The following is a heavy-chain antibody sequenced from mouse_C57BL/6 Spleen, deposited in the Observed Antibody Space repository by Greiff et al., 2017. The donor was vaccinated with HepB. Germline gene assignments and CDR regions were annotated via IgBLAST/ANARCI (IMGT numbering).Heavy chain of an antibody. Sequence: QVQLKESGAELMKPGASVKLSCKATGYTFTGYWIEWVKQRPGHGLEWIGEILPGSGSTNYNEKFKGKATFTADTSSNTAYMQLSSLTTEDSAIYYCAKGGYYGNYVNYYAMDYWGQGTSVTVSS. D-gene: IGHD2-1*01. V-gene: IGHV1-9*01. CDR3: AKGGYYGNYVNYYAMDY. CDR2: ILPGSGST. CDR1: GYTFTGYW. J-gene: IGHJ4*01.